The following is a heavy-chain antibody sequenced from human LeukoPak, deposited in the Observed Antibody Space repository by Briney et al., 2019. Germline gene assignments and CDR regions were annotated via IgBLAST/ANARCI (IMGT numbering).Heavy chain of an antibody. D-gene: IGHD2-2*02. V-gene: IGHV1-69*13. J-gene: IGHJ6*02. CDR1: GGTFSSYA. CDR3: AIPTRCSSTSCYIYYYYYGMDV. CDR2: IIPIFGTA. Sequence: SVKVSCKASGGTFSSYAISWVRQAPGQGLEWMGGIIPIFGTANCAQKFQGRVTITADESTSTAYLELSSLRSEDTAVYYCAIPTRCSSTSCYIYYYYYGMDVWGQGTTVTVSS.